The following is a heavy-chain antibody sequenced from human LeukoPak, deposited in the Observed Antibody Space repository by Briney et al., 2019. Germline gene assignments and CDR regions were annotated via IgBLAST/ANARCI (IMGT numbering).Heavy chain of an antibody. Sequence: SQTLSLTCAVSGGSISSGGYSWSWIRQPPGKGLEWIGYTYHSGSTYYNPSLKSRVTISVDRSKNQFSLKLSSVTAADTAVYYCARGQLQETYYFDYWGQGTLVTVSS. J-gene: IGHJ4*02. V-gene: IGHV4-30-2*01. CDR2: TYHSGST. D-gene: IGHD6-6*01. CDR1: GGSISSGGYS. CDR3: ARGQLQETYYFDY.